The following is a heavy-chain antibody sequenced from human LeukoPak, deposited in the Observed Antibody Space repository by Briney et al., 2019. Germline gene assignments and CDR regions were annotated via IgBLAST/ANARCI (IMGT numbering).Heavy chain of an antibody. CDR1: GVSFSSTSYY. Sequence: SSETLSLTCTVSGVSFSSTSYYWGWIRQPPGKGLEWIGSMYYGGSNYYNPSLKSRVTISVDTSKNQFSLNLRSVAAADTAVYYCARHYSSYGRVARHDAFDMWGQGTMVTVSS. J-gene: IGHJ3*02. D-gene: IGHD2/OR15-2a*01. V-gene: IGHV4-39*01. CDR3: ARHYSSYGRVARHDAFDM. CDR2: MYYGGSN.